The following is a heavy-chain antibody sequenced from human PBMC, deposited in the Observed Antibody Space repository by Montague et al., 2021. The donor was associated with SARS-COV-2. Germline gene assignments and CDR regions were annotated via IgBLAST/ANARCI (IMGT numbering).Heavy chain of an antibody. V-gene: IGHV4-61*02. Sequence: TLSLTCTVSGGSISSGSYYWSWIRQPAGKGLEWIGRIYTSGSTNYNPSLKSRVTISVDTSKNQFSLRLSSVTAADTAVYYCAREYRIVLWQTNWYFGLWGRGTLVTVSS. D-gene: IGHD5/OR15-5a*01. CDR2: IYTSGST. CDR1: GGSISSGSYY. J-gene: IGHJ2*01. CDR3: AREYRIVLWQTNWYFGL.